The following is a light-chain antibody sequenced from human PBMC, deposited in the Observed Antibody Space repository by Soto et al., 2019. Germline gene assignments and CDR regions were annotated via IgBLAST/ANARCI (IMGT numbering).Light chain of an antibody. V-gene: IGLV2-14*01. Sequence: QSVLTQPASVSGSPGQSITISCTGTSSDVGDYNYVSWYQQHPGKAPKLMIYEVSNRPSGVSNRFSGSKSGNTASLTISGLQAEDEADYYCTSYASISTPYVFGTGTKVTVL. CDR2: EVS. CDR1: SSDVGDYNY. CDR3: TSYASISTPYV. J-gene: IGLJ1*01.